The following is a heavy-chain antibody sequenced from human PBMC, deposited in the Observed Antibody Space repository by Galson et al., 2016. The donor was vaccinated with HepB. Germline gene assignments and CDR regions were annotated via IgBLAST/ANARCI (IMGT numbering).Heavy chain of an antibody. CDR3: ARVASYGDYQFDF. J-gene: IGHJ4*02. CDR1: GYTFTTYA. CDR2: ININTGIP. V-gene: IGHV7-4-1*02. D-gene: IGHD4-17*01. Sequence: SVKVSCKASGYTFTTYAMNWVRQAPGQGLVWMGWININTGIPTYSQGFRGRFVFSFDTSVSTAYLQISSVKTEDSSVYYCARVASYGDYQFDFCGQGNLVTVSA.